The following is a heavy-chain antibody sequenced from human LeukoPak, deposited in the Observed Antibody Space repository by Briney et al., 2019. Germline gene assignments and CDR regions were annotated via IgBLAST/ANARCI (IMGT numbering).Heavy chain of an antibody. CDR3: ARHAHDVLLWEYYFDY. J-gene: IGHJ4*02. CDR2: IYYSGST. D-gene: IGHD3-10*01. V-gene: IGHV4-39*01. CDR1: GGSISSSSYY. Sequence: SETLSLTCTVSGGSISSSSYYWGWIRQPPGKGLEWIGSIYYSGSTYYNPSLKSRVTISVDTSKNQFSLKLSSVTAADTAVYYCARHAHDVLLWEYYFDYWGQGTLVTVSS.